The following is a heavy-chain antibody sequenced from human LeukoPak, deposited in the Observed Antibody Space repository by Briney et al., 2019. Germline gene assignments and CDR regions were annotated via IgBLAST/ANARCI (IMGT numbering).Heavy chain of an antibody. Sequence: GRSLRLSCAASGFTFSSYSMNWVRQAPGKGLEWVSSISSSSSYIYYADSVKGRFTISRDNAKNSLYLQMNSLRAEDTAVYYCARDRQWLVTYYFDYWGQGTLVTVSS. CDR2: ISSSSSYI. V-gene: IGHV3-21*01. CDR1: GFTFSSYS. J-gene: IGHJ4*02. D-gene: IGHD6-19*01. CDR3: ARDRQWLVTYYFDY.